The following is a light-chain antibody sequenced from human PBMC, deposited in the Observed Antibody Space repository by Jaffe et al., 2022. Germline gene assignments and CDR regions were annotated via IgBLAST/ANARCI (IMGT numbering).Light chain of an antibody. CDR3: QQYKSYSVT. CDR2: RAS. J-gene: IGKJ1*01. CDR1: QSISSW. Sequence: DIQMTQSPSTLSASVGDRVTLTCRASQSISSWLAWYQQKPGKAPRLLIYRASSLGAGVPSRFSGSGSGTHFTLTISSLQPDDFATYYCQQYKSYSVTFGQGTKVEIK. V-gene: IGKV1-5*03.